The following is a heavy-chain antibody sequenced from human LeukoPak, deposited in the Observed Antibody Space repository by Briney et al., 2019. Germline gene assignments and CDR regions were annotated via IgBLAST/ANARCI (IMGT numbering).Heavy chain of an antibody. V-gene: IGHV3-7*01. D-gene: IGHD1-26*01. CDR1: GFTFSIYW. CDR3: ARHPRIGAFDI. CDR2: INQDGSQK. Sequence: GGSLRLSCAASGFTFSIYWMSWVRQAPGKGLEWVANINQDGSQKYYVDSVKGRFTISRDNSKNTLYLQMNSLRAEDTAVYYCARHPRIGAFDIWGQGTMVTVSS. J-gene: IGHJ3*02.